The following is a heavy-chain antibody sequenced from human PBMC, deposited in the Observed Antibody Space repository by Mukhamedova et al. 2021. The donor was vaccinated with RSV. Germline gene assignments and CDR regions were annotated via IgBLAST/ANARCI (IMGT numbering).Heavy chain of an antibody. Sequence: TISVDTSKNQFSLKLSSVTAADTAVYYCARFLTGLPEGFDYWGQGTLVTVSS. D-gene: IGHD3-9*01. J-gene: IGHJ4*02. V-gene: IGHV4-59*01. CDR3: ARFLTGLPEGFDY.